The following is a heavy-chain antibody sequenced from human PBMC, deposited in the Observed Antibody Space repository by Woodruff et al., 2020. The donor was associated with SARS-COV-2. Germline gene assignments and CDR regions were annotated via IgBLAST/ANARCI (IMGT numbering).Heavy chain of an antibody. CDR3: ASVYGSGMASFDP. D-gene: IGHD3-10*01. V-gene: IGHV4-4*02. Sequence: GEIYHSGSTNYNPSLKSRVTISVDKSKNQFSLKLSSVTAADTAVYYCASVYGSGMASFDPWGQGTLVTVSS. CDR2: IYHSGST. J-gene: IGHJ5*02.